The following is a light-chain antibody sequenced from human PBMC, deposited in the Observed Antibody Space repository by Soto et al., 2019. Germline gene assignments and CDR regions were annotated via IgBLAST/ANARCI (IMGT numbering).Light chain of an antibody. V-gene: IGKV1-5*03. CDR1: QSISSW. Sequence: DIQMPQSPSTLSASVGDRVTITCRASQSISSWLAWYQQKPGKAPKLLIYKASSLESGVPSRLSGSRSGTEFTLTISSLQPDDFATYYCQQYNSYRRTFGQGTKVEIK. CDR3: QQYNSYRRT. CDR2: KAS. J-gene: IGKJ1*01.